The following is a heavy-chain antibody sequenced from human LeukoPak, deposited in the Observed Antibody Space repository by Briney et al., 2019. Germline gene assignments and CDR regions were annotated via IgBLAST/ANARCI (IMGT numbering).Heavy chain of an antibody. CDR1: GFTAGFTFSTSY. CDR2: IGPDGSGP. J-gene: IGHJ4*02. Sequence: GGSLRLSCETSGFTAGFTFSTSYMTWVRQAPGMGLEWVAEIGPDGSGPVYVDSVKGRFTISRDNAKNSLYLQMNSLSVEETAVYYCARDFSWRQFDYWGLGTLVTVSS. V-gene: IGHV3-7*01. CDR3: ARDFSWRQFDY.